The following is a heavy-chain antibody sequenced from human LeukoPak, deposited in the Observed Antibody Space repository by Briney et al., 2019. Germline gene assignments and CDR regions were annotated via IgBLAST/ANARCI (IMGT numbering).Heavy chain of an antibody. J-gene: IGHJ4*02. CDR3: ARDSSPSDY. V-gene: IGHV3-7*01. CDR2: IKQDGSEK. Sequence: GGSLRLSCAASGFTFSSYGMSWVRQAPGKGLEWVANIKQDGSEKYYVDSVKGRFTISRDNAKNSLYLQMNSLRAEDTAVYYCARDSSPSDYWGQGTLVTVSS. CDR1: GFTFSSYG.